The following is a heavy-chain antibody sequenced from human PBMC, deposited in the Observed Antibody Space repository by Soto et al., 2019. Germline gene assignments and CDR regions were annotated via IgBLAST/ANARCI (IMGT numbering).Heavy chain of an antibody. CDR2: IWYDGSNK. D-gene: IGHD1-26*01. CDR1: GFTFSSYG. V-gene: IGHV3-33*01. CDR3: ARGWELLHKPYYFDY. J-gene: IGHJ4*02. Sequence: QVQLVESGGGVVQPGRSLRLSCAASGFTFSSYGMHWVRQAPGKGLEWVAVIWYDGSNKYYADSVKGRFTISRDNSKNTVYLQMNSLRAEDTAVYYCARGWELLHKPYYFDYWGQGTLVTVSS.